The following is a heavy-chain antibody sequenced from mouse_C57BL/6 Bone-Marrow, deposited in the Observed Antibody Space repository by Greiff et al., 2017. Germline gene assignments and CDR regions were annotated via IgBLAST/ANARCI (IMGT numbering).Heavy chain of an antibody. J-gene: IGHJ3*01. V-gene: IGHV14-3*01. CDR3: AQGGPSPFAY. CDR2: IDPANGNT. CDR1: GFNIKNTY. Sequence: EVKLQESVAELVRPGASVKLSCKASGFNIKNTYMHWVKQRPEQGLEWIGRIDPANGNTKKTPKFQGKATITADTSSNTAYLQFSSLTSEYTAIYYCAQGGPSPFAYWGQGTLVTVSA.